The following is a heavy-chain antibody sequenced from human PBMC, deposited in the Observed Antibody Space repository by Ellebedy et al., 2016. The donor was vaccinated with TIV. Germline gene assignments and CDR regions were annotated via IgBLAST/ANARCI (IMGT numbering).Heavy chain of an antibody. CDR2: ISHNAVVT. CDR3: TKDRPGYSGVFA. CDR1: GFSFSSFA. Sequence: GESLKISXAASGFSFSSFAMSWVRQAPGKGLEWVSAISHNAVVTYYADSVKGRFTISRDNSRSTLYLQLSSLRAEDTAIYYCTKDRPGYSGVFAWGQGTLVTVS. V-gene: IGHV3-23*01. D-gene: IGHD6-13*01. J-gene: IGHJ5*02.